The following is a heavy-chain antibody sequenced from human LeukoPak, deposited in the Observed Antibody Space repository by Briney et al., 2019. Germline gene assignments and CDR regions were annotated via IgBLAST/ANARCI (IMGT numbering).Heavy chain of an antibody. J-gene: IGHJ4*02. CDR3: AKAASGSYLYYFDY. V-gene: IGHV3-23*01. Sequence: PGGSLRLSCAASGFTFSSYWMNWVRQAPGKGLEWVSTISYSGGSTYYVDSVKGRFTISRDNSENTLYLQLNSLRAEDTAVYYCAKAASGSYLYYFDYWGQGTLVTVSS. CDR2: ISYSGGST. CDR1: GFTFSSYW. D-gene: IGHD1-26*01.